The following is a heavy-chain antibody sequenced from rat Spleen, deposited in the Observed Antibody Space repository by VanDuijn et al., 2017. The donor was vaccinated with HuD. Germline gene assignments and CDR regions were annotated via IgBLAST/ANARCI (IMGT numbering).Heavy chain of an antibody. CDR1: GFTFSDYG. Sequence: EVQLVESDGGLVQPGRSLKLSCAASGFTFSDYGVAWVRQAPTTGLEWVATMSYDGGNTYYRDSVKGRFTISRDNAKSTLYLQMDSLRSEDTATYYCATRWVGFAYWGQGTLVTVSS. J-gene: IGHJ3*01. V-gene: IGHV5-29*01. D-gene: IGHD1-7*01. CDR3: ATRWVGFAY. CDR2: MSYDGGNT.